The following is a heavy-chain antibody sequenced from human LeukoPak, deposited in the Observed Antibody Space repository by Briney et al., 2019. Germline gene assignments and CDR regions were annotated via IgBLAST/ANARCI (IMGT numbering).Heavy chain of an antibody. CDR2: ISSDDSRK. Sequence: GGSLRLSCAASGFIFSNYWMHWVRQAPGKGLVWASRISSDDSRKSYADSVKGRFTISRDNAKNTLYLQMNSLRAEDTAVYYCARANYYDSKDYWGQGTLVTVSS. CDR1: GFIFSNYW. CDR3: ARANYYDSKDY. J-gene: IGHJ4*02. D-gene: IGHD3-22*01. V-gene: IGHV3-74*01.